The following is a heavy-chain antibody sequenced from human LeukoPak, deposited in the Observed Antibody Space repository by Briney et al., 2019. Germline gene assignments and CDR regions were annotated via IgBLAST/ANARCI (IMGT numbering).Heavy chain of an antibody. J-gene: IGHJ3*02. Sequence: GASVKVSCKASGYTFTSYYMHWVRQAPGQGLEWMGWISAYNGNTNYAQKLQGRVTMTTDTSTSTAYMELRSLRSDDTAVYYCARDRGAAIPHDAFDIWGQGTMVTVSS. CDR2: ISAYNGNT. CDR1: GYTFTSYY. CDR3: ARDRGAAIPHDAFDI. D-gene: IGHD2-21*02. V-gene: IGHV1-18*04.